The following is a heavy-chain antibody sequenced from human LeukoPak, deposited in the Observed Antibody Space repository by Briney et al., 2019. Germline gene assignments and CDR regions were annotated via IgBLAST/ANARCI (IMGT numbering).Heavy chain of an antibody. V-gene: IGHV4-31*03. Sequence: SETLSLTCTVSGGSISSGGYYWSWIRQHPGKGLEWIGYIYYSGSTYYNPSLKSRVTISVDTSKNQFSLKLSSVTAADTAVYYCARSELRSGWFDPWGQGTLVTASS. CDR2: IYYSGST. J-gene: IGHJ5*02. CDR1: GGSISSGGYY. D-gene: IGHD4-17*01. CDR3: ARSELRSGWFDP.